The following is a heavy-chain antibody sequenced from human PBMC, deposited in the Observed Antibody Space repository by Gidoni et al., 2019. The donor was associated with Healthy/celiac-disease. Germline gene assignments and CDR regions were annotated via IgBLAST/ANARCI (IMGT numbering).Heavy chain of an antibody. Sequence: EVQLVESGGGLVQPGGSLRLSCAASGFTFSSYWMSWVRQAPGKGLEWVANIKQDGSEKYYVDAVKGRFTSSRDNAKNSLYLQMNSLRAEDTAVYYCARRYYGSGSYLEWFDPWGQGTLVTVSS. J-gene: IGHJ5*02. CDR1: GFTFSSYW. V-gene: IGHV3-7*01. D-gene: IGHD3-10*01. CDR3: ARRYYGSGSYLEWFDP. CDR2: IKQDGSEK.